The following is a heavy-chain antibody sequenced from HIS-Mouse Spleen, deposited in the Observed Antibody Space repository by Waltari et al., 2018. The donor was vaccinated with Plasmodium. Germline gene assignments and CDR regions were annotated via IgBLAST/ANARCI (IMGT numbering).Heavy chain of an antibody. CDR1: GGSFSGYY. CDR2: INHSGST. V-gene: IGHV4-34*01. Sequence: QVQLQQWGAGLLKPSETLSLTCAVYGGSFSGYYWSWIRQPPGKGLEWIGEINHSGSTNYNPSLNSRVTISVDTSKNQFSLKLSSVTAADTAVYYCARTGDYGGNSWGQGTLVTVSS. D-gene: IGHD2-21*02. J-gene: IGHJ4*02. CDR3: ARTGDYGGNS.